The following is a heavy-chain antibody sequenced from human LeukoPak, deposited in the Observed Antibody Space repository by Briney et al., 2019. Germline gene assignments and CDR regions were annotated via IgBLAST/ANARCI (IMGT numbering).Heavy chain of an antibody. CDR3: TRGQSSGYSSGDY. V-gene: IGHV3-74*01. J-gene: IGHJ4*02. D-gene: IGHD3-22*01. CDR1: GFTFSRYW. Sequence: GGSLRLSCAASGFTFSRYWMHWVRQAPGKGLVCVSRIESDGTTTTYADSVKGRFTISRDNAKNTLYLQMNSLRAEDTAVYYCTRGQSSGYSSGDYWGQGTLVTVSS. CDR2: IESDGTTT.